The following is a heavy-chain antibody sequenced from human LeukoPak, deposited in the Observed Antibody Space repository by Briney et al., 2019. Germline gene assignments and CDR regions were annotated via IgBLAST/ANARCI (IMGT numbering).Heavy chain of an antibody. V-gene: IGHV4-59*08. CDR3: ARQTGSGLFILP. J-gene: IGHJ4*02. D-gene: IGHD3/OR15-3a*01. Sequence: SETLSLTCTVSGDSISNYYWSWIRQPPGKGLEWIGYIYYSGSTNYNPSLKSRVTISVDTSKNQFSLRLTSVTAADTAVYYCARQTGSGLFILPGGQGTLVTVSS. CDR1: GDSISNYY. CDR2: IYYSGST.